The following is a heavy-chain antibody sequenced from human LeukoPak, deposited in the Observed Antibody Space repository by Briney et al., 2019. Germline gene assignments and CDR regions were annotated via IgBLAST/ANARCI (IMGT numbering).Heavy chain of an antibody. J-gene: IGHJ6*02. CDR3: ASLREMATTYYYYYGMDV. Sequence: SETLSLTCAVYGGSFSGYYWSWIRQPPGKGLEWIGEINHSGSTNYNPSLKSRVTISVDTSKNQFSLKLSSVTAADTAVYYCASLREMATTYYYYYGMDVWGQGTTVTVSS. V-gene: IGHV4-34*01. CDR2: INHSGST. D-gene: IGHD5-12*01. CDR1: GGSFSGYY.